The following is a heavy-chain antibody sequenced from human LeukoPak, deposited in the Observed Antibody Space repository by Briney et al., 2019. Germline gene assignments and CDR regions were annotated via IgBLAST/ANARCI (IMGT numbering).Heavy chain of an antibody. J-gene: IGHJ4*02. CDR3: ASPSKVYDFWSGYPFDY. CDR2: IYYSGST. D-gene: IGHD3-3*01. Sequence: SETLSLTCTVSGGSISSSSYYWCWIRQPPGKGLEWIGSIYYSGSTYYNPSLKSRVTISVDTSKNQFPLKLSSVTAADTAVYYCASPSKVYDFWSGYPFDYWGQGTLVTVSS. CDR1: GGSISSSSYY. V-gene: IGHV4-39*01.